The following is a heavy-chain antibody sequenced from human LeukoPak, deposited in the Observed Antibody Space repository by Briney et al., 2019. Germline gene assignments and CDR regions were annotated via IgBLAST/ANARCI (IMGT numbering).Heavy chain of an antibody. CDR1: GYSISSGYY. D-gene: IGHD5-18*01. V-gene: IGHV4-38-2*01. CDR2: IYHSGSI. Sequence: SETLSLTCAVSGYSISSGYYWGWIRQPPGKVLEWIGSIYHSGSIYYNPSLKSRVTISVDTSKNQFSLKLSSVTAADTAVYYCARLGPYSYAAFDIWGQGTMVTVSS. J-gene: IGHJ3*02. CDR3: ARLGPYSYAAFDI.